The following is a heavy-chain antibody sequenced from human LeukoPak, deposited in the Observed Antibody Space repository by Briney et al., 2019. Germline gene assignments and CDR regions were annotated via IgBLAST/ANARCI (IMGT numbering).Heavy chain of an antibody. D-gene: IGHD2-15*01. Sequence: GGSLRLSCAASGFTFSSHWMSWVRQAPGKGLEWVANINQYGSERNYVDSVKGRFTISRDNSKNTLYLQMNSLRAEDTAVYYCAKDARYCSGGSCYFSYMDVWGKGTTVTVSS. CDR1: GFTFSSHW. CDR3: AKDARYCSGGSCYFSYMDV. V-gene: IGHV3-7*03. CDR2: INQYGSER. J-gene: IGHJ6*03.